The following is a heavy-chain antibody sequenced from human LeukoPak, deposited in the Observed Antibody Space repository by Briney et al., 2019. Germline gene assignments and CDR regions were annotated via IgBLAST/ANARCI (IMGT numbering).Heavy chain of an antibody. V-gene: IGHV4-61*09. CDR2: IYTSGST. D-gene: IGHD3-9*01. CDR3: ARERGFDDILTGYYVYYYMDV. Sequence: TSETLSLTCTVAGGSISSGSYYWSWIRQPAGKGLEWIGYIYTSGSTNYNPSLKSRVTMSVDTSKNQFSLKLSSVTAADTAVYYCARERGFDDILTGYYVYYYMDVWGKGTTVTISS. CDR1: GGSISSGSYY. J-gene: IGHJ6*03.